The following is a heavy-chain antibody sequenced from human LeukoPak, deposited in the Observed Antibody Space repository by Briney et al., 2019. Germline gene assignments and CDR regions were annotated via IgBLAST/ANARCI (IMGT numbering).Heavy chain of an antibody. CDR2: ISSSGTTI. V-gene: IGHV3-48*03. CDR3: ATNYGGAFDI. D-gene: IGHD5-24*01. CDR1: GFTFSSYE. J-gene: IGHJ3*02. Sequence: GGSLRLSCAASGFTFSSYEMNWVRQAPGKGLEWVSYISSSGTTIYYADSVKGRFTISRDNAKNSLYLQMHSLRAEDTAVYYCATNYGGAFDIWGQGTMVTVSS.